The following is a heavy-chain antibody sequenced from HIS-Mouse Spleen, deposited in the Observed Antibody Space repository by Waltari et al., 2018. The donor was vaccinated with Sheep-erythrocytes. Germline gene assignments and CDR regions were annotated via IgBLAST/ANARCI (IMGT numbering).Heavy chain of an antibody. D-gene: IGHD3-22*01. CDR2: SSGSGGST. V-gene: IGHV3-23*01. Sequence: EVQLLESGGGLVQPGGSLRLSCAASGFTFSSYAMSWVRQAPGKGREWVSGSSGSGGSTYYADSVKGRFTISRDNSKNTLYLQMNSLRAEDTAVYYCAKDLVVITRGAFDIWGQGTMVTVSS. J-gene: IGHJ3*02. CDR1: GFTFSSYA. CDR3: AKDLVVITRGAFDI.